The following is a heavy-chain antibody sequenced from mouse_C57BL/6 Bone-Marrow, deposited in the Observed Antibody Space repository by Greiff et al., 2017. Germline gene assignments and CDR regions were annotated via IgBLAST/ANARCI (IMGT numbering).Heavy chain of an antibody. CDR2: IDPETGGT. V-gene: IGHV1-15*01. CDR1: GYTFTDYE. J-gene: IGHJ2*01. Sequence: LVESGAELVRPGASVTLSCKASGYTFTDYEMHWVKQTPVHGLEWIGAIDPETGGTAYNQKFKGKAILTADKSSSTAYMELRSLTSEDSAVYYCTSAYYSNYDYWGQGTTLTVSS. D-gene: IGHD2-5*01. CDR3: TSAYYSNYDY.